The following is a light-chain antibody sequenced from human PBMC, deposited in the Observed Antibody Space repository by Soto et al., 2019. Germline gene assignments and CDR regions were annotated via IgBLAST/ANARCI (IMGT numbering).Light chain of an antibody. J-gene: IGKJ1*01. CDR1: QSVSTSY. Sequence: DIVLTQSPGTLSLSPGDRATLSCRASQSVSTSYLACYQQKPGQAPRLLIYGASSRATGIPDRFSGSGSGTDFTLTISGXEPEDFAVYYCQQYGNSRGTFGQGTKVDIK. CDR2: GAS. CDR3: QQYGNSRGT. V-gene: IGKV3-20*01.